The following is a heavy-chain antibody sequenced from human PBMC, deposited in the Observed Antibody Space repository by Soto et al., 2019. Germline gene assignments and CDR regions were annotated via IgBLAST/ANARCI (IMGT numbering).Heavy chain of an antibody. D-gene: IGHD3-3*01. V-gene: IGHV4-59*01. CDR3: ARSYYDFLSLDYYYYMDV. CDR1: GGSISSYY. Sequence: QVQLQESGPGLVKPSETLSLTCTVSGGSISSYYWSWIRQPPGKGLEWIGYIYYSGSTNYNPSLKSRVTISVDTSKNQFSLKLSSVTAADTAVYYCARSYYDFLSLDYYYYMDVWGKGTTVTVSS. J-gene: IGHJ6*03. CDR2: IYYSGST.